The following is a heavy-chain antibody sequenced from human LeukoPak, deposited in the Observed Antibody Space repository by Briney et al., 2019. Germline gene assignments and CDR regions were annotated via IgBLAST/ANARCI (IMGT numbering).Heavy chain of an antibody. CDR1: GYTFTNYG. V-gene: IGHV1-18*01. J-gene: IGHJ5*02. CDR3: ARDTCSSTSCYGRGYNWFDP. D-gene: IGHD2-2*01. Sequence: ASVKVSCKASGYTFTNYGITWVRQAPGQGLEWMGWISTYNDNTNYAQKFQGRVTMSTDTSTSTAYMELRGLTSDDTAVYYCARDTCSSTSCYGRGYNWFDPWGQGTLVTVSS. CDR2: ISTYNDNT.